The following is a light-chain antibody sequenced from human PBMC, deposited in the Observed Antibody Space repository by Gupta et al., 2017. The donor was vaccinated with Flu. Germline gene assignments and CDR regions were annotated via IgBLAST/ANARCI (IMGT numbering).Light chain of an antibody. J-gene: IGLJ3*02. CDR3: QSYDSSLSGWV. V-gene: IGLV1-40*01. CDR2: GNS. Sequence: SVLTQPPPVSGAPGQRVTISCTGRSSNIGAGYDVHWYQQLPGTAPKLLIYGNSNRPSGVPDRFSGSKSGTSASLAITGLQAEDEADYYCQSYDSSLSGWVFGGGTKLTVL. CDR1: SSNIGAGYD.